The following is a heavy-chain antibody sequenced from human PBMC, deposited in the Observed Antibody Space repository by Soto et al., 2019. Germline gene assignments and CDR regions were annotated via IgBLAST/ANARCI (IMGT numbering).Heavy chain of an antibody. CDR3: AKASSSWYSGPDY. J-gene: IGHJ4*02. V-gene: IGHV3-30*18. D-gene: IGHD6-13*01. CDR2: ISYDGSNK. CDR1: GFTFSSYG. Sequence: AGGSLRLSCAASGFTFSSYGMHWVRQAPGKGLEWVAVISYDGSNKYYADSVKGRFTISRDNSKNTLYLQMNSLRAEDTAVYYCAKASSSWYSGPDYWGQGTLVTVSS.